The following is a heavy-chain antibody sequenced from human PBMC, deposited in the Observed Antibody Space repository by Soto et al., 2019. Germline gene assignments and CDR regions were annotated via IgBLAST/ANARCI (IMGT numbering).Heavy chain of an antibody. CDR1: GFSLTSSC. CDR2: IFPDDYDA. Sequence: GESLKIACKASGFSLTSSCIAWVRQMPGKGLEWMGIIFPDDYDARYSPSFEGQDTISVDLSTSTVYLQWASLQASDTAMYYCARRVKELTKSFWFDPWGQGTLVTVSS. V-gene: IGHV5-51*01. CDR3: ARRVKELTKSFWFDP. J-gene: IGHJ5*02. D-gene: IGHD3-9*01.